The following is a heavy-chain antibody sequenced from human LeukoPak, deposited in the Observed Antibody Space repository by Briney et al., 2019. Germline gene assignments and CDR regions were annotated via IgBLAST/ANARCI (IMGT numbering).Heavy chain of an antibody. D-gene: IGHD7-27*01. CDR3: ARGPWGLKVTTPSWIDP. J-gene: IGHJ5*02. Sequence: GGSLRLSCAASGFTFSSYSMNWVRQAPGKGLECVSYISSSGSSIYYAYSVRGRFTISGDNAKNSLYLQMTVLRAEDTAVYCGARGPWGLKVTTPSWIDPWGQGTLVTVSS. V-gene: IGHV3-48*01. CDR1: GFTFSSYS. CDR2: ISSSGSSI.